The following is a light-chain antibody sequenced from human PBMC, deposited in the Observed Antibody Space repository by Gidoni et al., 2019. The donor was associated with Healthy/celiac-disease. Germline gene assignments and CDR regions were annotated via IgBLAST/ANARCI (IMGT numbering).Light chain of an antibody. CDR1: SSNIGAGYD. CDR2: GNS. J-gene: IGLJ3*02. V-gene: IGLV1-40*01. Sequence: HSVLTQPPSVSGAPGQRVTISCTGSSSNIGAGYDVHWYQQLPGTAPKPLIYGNSTRPSGVPDRFSGSKSGTSASLAITGLQAEDEADYYCQSYDSSLSGSVFGGGTKLTVL. CDR3: QSYDSSLSGSV.